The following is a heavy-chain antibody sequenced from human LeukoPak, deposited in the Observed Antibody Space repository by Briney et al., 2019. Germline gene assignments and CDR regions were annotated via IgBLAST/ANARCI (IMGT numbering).Heavy chain of an antibody. J-gene: IGHJ1*01. CDR1: GYTFTSYG. CDR3: ASPKTSIAVAGTFLGREYFQH. D-gene: IGHD6-19*01. CDR2: ISAYNGNT. Sequence: GASVKVSCKASGYTFTSYGISWVRQAPGRGLEWMGWISAYNGNTNYAQKLQGRVTMTTDTSTSTAYMELRSLRSEDTAVYYCASPKTSIAVAGTFLGREYFQHWGQGTLVTVSS. V-gene: IGHV1-18*01.